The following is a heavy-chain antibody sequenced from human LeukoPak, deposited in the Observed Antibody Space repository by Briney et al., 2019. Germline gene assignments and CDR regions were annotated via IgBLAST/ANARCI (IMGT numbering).Heavy chain of an antibody. J-gene: IGHJ4*02. Sequence: GGFLRLSCAASGFTVSSNYMSWVRQAPGKGLEWVSVIHSGGNTYYADSVKGRFTISRDNSKNTLYLQMNSLRAEDTAVYYCAREELTYSSSGWSIFDYWGQGTLVTVSS. CDR3: AREELTYSSSGWSIFDY. CDR2: IHSGGNT. V-gene: IGHV3-66*02. CDR1: GFTVSSNY. D-gene: IGHD6-13*01.